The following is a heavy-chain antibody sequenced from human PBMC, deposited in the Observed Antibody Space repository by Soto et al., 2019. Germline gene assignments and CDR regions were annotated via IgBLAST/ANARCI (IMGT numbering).Heavy chain of an antibody. J-gene: IGHJ6*02. D-gene: IGHD5-18*01. CDR1: GFTFSSYW. CDR2: IKQDGSEK. Sequence: PGGSLRLSCAASGFTFSSYWMSWVRQAPGKGLEWVANIKQDGSEKYYVDSVKGRFTISRDNAKNSLYLQMNSLRAEDTAVYYCANLRGLMVTYSMDVWGQGTTVTVSS. V-gene: IGHV3-7*03. CDR3: ANLRGLMVTYSMDV.